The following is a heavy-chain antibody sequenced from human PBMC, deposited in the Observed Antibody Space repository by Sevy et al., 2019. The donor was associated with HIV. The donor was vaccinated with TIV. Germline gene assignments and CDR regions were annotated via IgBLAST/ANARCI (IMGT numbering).Heavy chain of an antibody. V-gene: IGHV3-21*01. CDR2: ITSSSDYI. Sequence: GGSLRLSCAASGFTVSSVYMSWVRQAPGKGLEWVSSITSSSDYIYDADSVKGRFTISRDNAKNSLYLQMNSLRAEDTAVYYYARDRRTLNYYASSGYNYYFDYWGQGTLVTVSS. CDR1: GFTVSSVY. J-gene: IGHJ4*02. D-gene: IGHD3-22*01. CDR3: ARDRRTLNYYASSGYNYYFDY.